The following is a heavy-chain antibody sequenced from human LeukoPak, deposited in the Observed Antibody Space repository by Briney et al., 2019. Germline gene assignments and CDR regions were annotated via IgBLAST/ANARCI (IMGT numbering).Heavy chain of an antibody. Sequence: GGCLRLSCSSSGFTFSSYAMHWVRQAPGKGLEWVAAIWYDGTNKYYADSVKGRLTIPRDNYKSTLYLQLNSLRAEDTAVYYCAKLSAHYYDSRGYPDAFDMWGQGTLVTVSS. CDR2: IWYDGTNK. J-gene: IGHJ3*02. CDR3: AKLSAHYYDSRGYPDAFDM. V-gene: IGHV3-33*06. D-gene: IGHD3-22*01. CDR1: GFTFSSYA.